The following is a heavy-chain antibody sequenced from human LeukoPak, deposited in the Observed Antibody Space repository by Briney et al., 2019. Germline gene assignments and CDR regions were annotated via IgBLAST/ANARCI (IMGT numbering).Heavy chain of an antibody. Sequence: PSETLSLTCTVSGDSISSGDYYWSWIRQPPGKGLEWIGYIYYSGSTYYNPSLKSRVTISVDTSKNQFSLKLSSVTAADTAVYYCARDSLRYYDSSGSIDYWGQGTLVTVSS. J-gene: IGHJ4*02. V-gene: IGHV4-30-4*01. CDR3: ARDSLRYYDSSGSIDY. CDR1: GDSISSGDYY. CDR2: IYYSGST. D-gene: IGHD3-22*01.